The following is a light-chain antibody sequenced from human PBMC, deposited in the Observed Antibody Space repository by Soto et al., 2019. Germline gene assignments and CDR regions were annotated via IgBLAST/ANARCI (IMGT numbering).Light chain of an antibody. CDR2: DVS. CDR3: SSYAGFYTLL. V-gene: IGLV2-11*01. CDR1: SSDIGNYNY. Sequence: QSVLTQPRSVSGSPGQSVTISCTGTSSDIGNYNYVSWYQQYPGKAPKLIIYDVSKRPSGIPDRFFGSKFGNTASLTISGLQAEDEADYYCSSYAGFYTLLFGGGTKLTVL. J-gene: IGLJ2*01.